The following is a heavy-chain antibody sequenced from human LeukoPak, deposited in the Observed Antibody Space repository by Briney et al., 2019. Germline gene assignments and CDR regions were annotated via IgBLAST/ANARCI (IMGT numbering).Heavy chain of an antibody. CDR1: GFTFSSYS. CDR3: ATGYSSSWYYFDY. V-gene: IGHV3-21*04. Sequence: PGGSLRLSCAASGFTFSSYSMNWVRQAPGKGLEWVSSISSSSSYIYYADSVKGRFTISGDNSRNTLYLQMNSLRAEDTAVYYCATGYSSSWYYFDYWGQRTLVTVSS. CDR2: ISSSSSYI. J-gene: IGHJ4*02. D-gene: IGHD6-13*01.